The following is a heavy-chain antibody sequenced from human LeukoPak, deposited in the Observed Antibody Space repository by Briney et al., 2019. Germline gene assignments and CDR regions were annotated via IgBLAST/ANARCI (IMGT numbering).Heavy chain of an antibody. CDR1: GYSFTNHW. D-gene: IGHD3-16*02. V-gene: IGHV5-51*01. CDR3: ARMIGLGEVSPYFDY. Sequence: GESLKISCKSSGYSFTNHWLGWVRQMPGKGLEWMGIIWPGDSDTRYSPSFQGQVTISADKSISTAYLQWSSLKASDTAMYYCARMIGLGEVSPYFDYWGQGTLVTVSS. J-gene: IGHJ4*02. CDR2: IWPGDSDT.